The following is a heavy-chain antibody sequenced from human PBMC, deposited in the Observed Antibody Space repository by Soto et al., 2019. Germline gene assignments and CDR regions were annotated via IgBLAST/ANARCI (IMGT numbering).Heavy chain of an antibody. J-gene: IGHJ6*02. CDR2: INRNGGGT. D-gene: IGHD3-10*01. V-gene: IGHV1-2*02. CDR1: GYTFTGYY. Sequence: ASVKVSCKTSGYTFTGYYIHWVRQAPGQGLEWVGGINRNGGGTQYADNFEGRVTITRDKSNSTVYMEMSSLRPDDTAVYFCASGEGGAYGYGMDYWGQGTKVTVSS. CDR3: ASGEGGAYGYGMDY.